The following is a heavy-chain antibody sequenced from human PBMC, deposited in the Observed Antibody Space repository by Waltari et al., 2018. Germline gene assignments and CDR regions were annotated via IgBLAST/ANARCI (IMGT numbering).Heavy chain of an antibody. V-gene: IGHV3-74*01. Sequence: EVRLEESGGGLVQPGWSLRLSCAASGFAFSSYWMPWVRQAPGKGLVWVSRIDDDGSGTTYADSVMGRFTISRDNAKNTVYLEMNSLRAEDTAVYYCSRSPAGYSRSDYWGQGTLVTVSS. CDR2: IDDDGSGT. CDR1: GFAFSSYW. D-gene: IGHD5-18*01. J-gene: IGHJ4*02. CDR3: SRSPAGYSRSDY.